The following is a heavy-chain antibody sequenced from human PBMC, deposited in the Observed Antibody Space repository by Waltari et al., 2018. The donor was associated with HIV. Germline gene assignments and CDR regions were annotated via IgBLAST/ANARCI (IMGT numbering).Heavy chain of an antibody. D-gene: IGHD3-3*01. Sequence: QVHLQESGPGLVKPSETLSLTCTVPGGSISRYYWTWIRQPPGKAPEWIGYVSFRGATNYNPSLKSRVTISVDTSNNQLSLSLRSVTAADTGVYYCARSGFMEWLNWFDPWGQGTLVTVSS. CDR3: ARSGFMEWLNWFDP. CDR2: VSFRGAT. V-gene: IGHV4-59*08. J-gene: IGHJ5*02. CDR1: GGSISRYY.